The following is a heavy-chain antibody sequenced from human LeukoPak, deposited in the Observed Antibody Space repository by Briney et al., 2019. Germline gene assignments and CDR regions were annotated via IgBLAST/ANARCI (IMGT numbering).Heavy chain of an antibody. CDR3: ASLYGDYDQYNWFDP. CDR1: RFPVRSNY. CDR2: IYSGGST. Sequence: GGSLRLSCAASRFPVRSNYMRWARQASGKALEGVTVIYSGGSTYYADSVKGRFTISRDKSKNTLYVQMNSLRAEDTAVYYCASLYGDYDQYNWFDPWGQGTLVTVSS. J-gene: IGHJ5*02. V-gene: IGHV3-66*01. D-gene: IGHD4-17*01.